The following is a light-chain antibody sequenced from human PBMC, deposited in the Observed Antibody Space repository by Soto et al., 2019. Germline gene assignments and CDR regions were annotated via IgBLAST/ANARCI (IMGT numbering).Light chain of an antibody. J-gene: IGKJ2*01. CDR1: QSISSW. Sequence: DIQMTQSPSTLSASVGDRVTITCRASQSISSWLAWYQQKPGKAPKLLIYKASDLASGVPSRFSGSGSGAEFTLSISSLQPDDFAIYYCQQYNSYPYTFGQGTKLEIK. CDR3: QQYNSYPYT. V-gene: IGKV1-5*03. CDR2: KAS.